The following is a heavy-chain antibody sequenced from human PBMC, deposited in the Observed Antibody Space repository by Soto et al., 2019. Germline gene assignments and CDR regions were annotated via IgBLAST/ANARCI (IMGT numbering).Heavy chain of an antibody. D-gene: IGHD4-17*01. Sequence: QVQLVQSGAEVKKPGASVKVSCKASGYTFTSYGISWVRQAPGQGLEWMGWISGYNGNTKYVQKFQGRVTMTTDTSTSTAYMELRSLRSDDTAVYYCARDASWDYGDYVYFRHWGQGTLVTVSS. V-gene: IGHV1-18*01. CDR2: ISGYNGNT. CDR3: ARDASWDYGDYVYFRH. J-gene: IGHJ1*01. CDR1: GYTFTSYG.